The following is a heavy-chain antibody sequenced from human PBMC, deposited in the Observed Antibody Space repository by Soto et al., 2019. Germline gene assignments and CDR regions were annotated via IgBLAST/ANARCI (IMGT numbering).Heavy chain of an antibody. Sequence: GGSLRLSCAASGFTFSSNYMSWVRQAPGKGLEWVSVIYSGGSTYYADSVKGRFTISRDNSKNRLYLQMNSLRAEDTAVYYCARDHGDYRSGYDPKAFDIWGQGTMVTVSS. CDR2: IYSGGST. V-gene: IGHV3-66*01. J-gene: IGHJ3*02. CDR1: GFTFSSNY. D-gene: IGHD5-12*01. CDR3: ARDHGDYRSGYDPKAFDI.